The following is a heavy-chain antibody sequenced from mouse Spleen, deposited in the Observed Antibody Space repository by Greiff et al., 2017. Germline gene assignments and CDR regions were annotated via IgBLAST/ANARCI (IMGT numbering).Heavy chain of an antibody. J-gene: IGHJ4*01. CDR2: INPSTGGT. Sequence: EVKLQQSGPELVKPGASVKISCKASGYSFTGYYMNWVKQSPEKSLEWIGEINPSTGGTTYNQKFKAKATLTVDKSSSTAYMQLKSLTSEDSAVYYCARGKGYYAMDYWGQGTSVTVSS. V-gene: IGHV1-42*01. CDR3: ARGKGYYAMDY. CDR1: GYSFTGYY.